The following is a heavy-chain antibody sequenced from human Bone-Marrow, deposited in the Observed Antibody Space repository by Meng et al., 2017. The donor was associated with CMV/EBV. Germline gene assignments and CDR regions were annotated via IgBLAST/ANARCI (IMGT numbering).Heavy chain of an antibody. Sequence: GESLKISCAASGFTFSSYWMSWVRQAPGKGLEWVANIKQDGSEKYHVDSVKGRFTISRDNAKNSLYLQMNSLRVEDTAVYYCAGGSGWLIDSWGQGSLVTVYS. D-gene: IGHD6-19*01. CDR1: GFTFSSYW. J-gene: IGHJ4*02. V-gene: IGHV3-7*01. CDR3: AGGSGWLIDS. CDR2: IKQDGSEK.